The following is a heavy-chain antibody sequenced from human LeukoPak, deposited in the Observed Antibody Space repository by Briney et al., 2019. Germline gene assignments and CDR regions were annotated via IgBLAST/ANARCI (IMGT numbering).Heavy chain of an antibody. CDR1: GGSISSSSYY. CDR2: IYYSGST. CDR3: ARDGYSSSWYSSY. V-gene: IGHV4-39*07. D-gene: IGHD6-13*01. Sequence: SETLSLTCTVSGGSISSSSYYWGWIRQPPGKGLEWIGSIYYSGSTYYNPSLKSRVTISVDKSKNQFSLKLSAVPAADTAVYYCARDGYSSSWYSSYWGQGTLVTVSS. J-gene: IGHJ4*02.